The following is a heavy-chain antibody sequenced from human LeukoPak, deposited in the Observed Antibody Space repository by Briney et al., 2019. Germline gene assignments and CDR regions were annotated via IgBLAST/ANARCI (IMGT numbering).Heavy chain of an antibody. V-gene: IGHV7-4-1*02. J-gene: IGHJ3*02. CDR1: GYTFTSYA. Sequence: ASVKVSCKASGYTFTSYAMNWVRQAPGQGLEWMGWINTNTGNPTYAQGFTGRFVFSLDTSVSTAYLQISSLKAEDTAVYYCARAPRSSLLRTVTKFFGAFDIWGQGTMVTVSS. D-gene: IGHD4-17*01. CDR2: INTNTGNP. CDR3: ARAPRSSLLRTVTKFFGAFDI.